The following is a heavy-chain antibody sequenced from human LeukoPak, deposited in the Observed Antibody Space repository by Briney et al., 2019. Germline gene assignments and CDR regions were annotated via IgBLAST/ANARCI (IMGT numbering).Heavy chain of an antibody. D-gene: IGHD3-22*01. V-gene: IGHV4-4*07. CDR2: IYTSGST. CDR3: ARDVYYYDSSGYSTFDY. CDR1: GGSISSYY. Sequence: SETLSLTCTVSGGSISSYYWSWIRQPAGKGLEWIGRIYTSGSTNYNPSLKSRVPMSVDTSKNQFSLKLSSVTAADTAVYYCARDVYYYDSSGYSTFDYWGQGTLVTVSS. J-gene: IGHJ4*02.